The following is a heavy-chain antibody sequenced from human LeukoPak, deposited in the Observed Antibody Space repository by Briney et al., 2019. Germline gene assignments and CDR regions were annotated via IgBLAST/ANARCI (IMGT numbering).Heavy chain of an antibody. CDR3: AKDDPEWLLSQSAFDI. J-gene: IGHJ3*02. CDR2: ISGSGGST. CDR1: GFTFSSYA. V-gene: IGHV3-23*01. Sequence: PGGSLRLSCAASGFTFSSYAMSWVRQAPGKGLEWVSAISGSGGSTYYADSVKGRFTISRDNSKNTLYLQMNSLRAEDTAVYYCAKDDPEWLLSQSAFDIWGQGTMVTVSS. D-gene: IGHD3-3*01.